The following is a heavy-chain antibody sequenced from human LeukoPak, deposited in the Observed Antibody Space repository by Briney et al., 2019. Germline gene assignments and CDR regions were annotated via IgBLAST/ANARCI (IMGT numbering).Heavy chain of an antibody. CDR1: GFTFSDYY. Sequence: GGSLRLSCAASGFTFSDYYMSWIRQAPGKGLEWVSYISSSSSYTNYADSVKGRFTISRDNAKNSLYLQMNSLRAEDTAVYYCARDTDYYGSGRHGYFDHWGQGTLVTVSS. D-gene: IGHD3-10*01. J-gene: IGHJ1*01. CDR2: ISSSSSYT. CDR3: ARDTDYYGSGRHGYFDH. V-gene: IGHV3-11*05.